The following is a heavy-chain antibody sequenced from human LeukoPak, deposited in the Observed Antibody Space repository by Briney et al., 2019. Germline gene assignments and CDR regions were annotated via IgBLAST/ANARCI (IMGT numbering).Heavy chain of an antibody. V-gene: IGHV4-38-2*01. J-gene: IGHJ4*02. CDR3: TGKYYYDSSGYYYVDY. D-gene: IGHD3-22*01. Sequence: SETLSLTCAVSGYSLSSGYFWGWIRQSPGKGLEWIGSIYHSGSTYYNPSLKSRVTISVDTSKKQFSLKLSSVTAADTAVYYCTGKYYYDSSGYYYVDYWGQGTLVTVSS. CDR2: IYHSGST. CDR1: GYSLSSGYF.